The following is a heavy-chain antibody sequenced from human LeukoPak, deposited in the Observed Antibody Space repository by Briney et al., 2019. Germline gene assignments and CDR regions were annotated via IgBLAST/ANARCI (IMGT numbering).Heavy chain of an antibody. CDR1: GGSISSYY. J-gene: IGHJ4*02. D-gene: IGHD3-9*01. CDR2: IYYSGST. V-gene: IGHV4-59*01. Sequence: SETLSLTCTVSGGSISSYYWSWVRQPPGEGLEWIGYIYYSGSTNYNPSLKSRATISVDTSKNQFSLKLSSVTAADTAVYYCARTGPSYYDILTGYPRLGGFDYWGQGTLVTVSS. CDR3: ARTGPSYYDILTGYPRLGGFDY.